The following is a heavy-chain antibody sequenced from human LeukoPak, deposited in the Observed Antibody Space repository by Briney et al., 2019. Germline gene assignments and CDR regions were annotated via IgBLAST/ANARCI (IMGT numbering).Heavy chain of an antibody. V-gene: IGHV1-8*01. CDR2: INPNSGNT. J-gene: IGHJ4*02. CDR3: ARGGRRYYDFWSGYSDTNFDY. CDR1: GYTFTSYD. Sequence: ASVKVSCKASGYTFTSYDINWVRQATGQGREWMGWINPNSGNTGYAQKFQGRVTMTRNTSISIAYMELSSLRSEDTAVYYCARGGRRYYDFWSGYSDTNFDYWGQGTLVTVSS. D-gene: IGHD3-3*01.